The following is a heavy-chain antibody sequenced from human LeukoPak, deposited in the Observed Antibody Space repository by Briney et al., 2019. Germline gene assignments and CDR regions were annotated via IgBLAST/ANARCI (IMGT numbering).Heavy chain of an antibody. J-gene: IGHJ4*02. V-gene: IGHV3-23*01. D-gene: IGHD6-19*01. CDR3: ARRITVAGIIFDY. Sequence: GGSLRLSCAVSGFTFSSYAMSWVRQAPGKGLEWVSAISGSGDNTYHADSVKGRFTISRDNSKNTLYLQMNSLRVEDTAVYYCARRITVAGIIFDYWGQGTLVTVSS. CDR2: ISGSGDNT. CDR1: GFTFSSYA.